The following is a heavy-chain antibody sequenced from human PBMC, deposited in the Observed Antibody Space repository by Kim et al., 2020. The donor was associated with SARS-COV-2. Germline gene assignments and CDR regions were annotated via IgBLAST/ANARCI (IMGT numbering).Heavy chain of an antibody. Sequence: SETLSLTCAVYGGSFSGYYWSWIRQPPGKGLEWIGEINHSGSTNYNPSLKSRVTISVDTSKNQFSLKLSSVTAADTAVYYCARGGMITFGGVIVNFDYWGQGTLVTVSS. V-gene: IGHV4-34*01. J-gene: IGHJ4*02. CDR1: GGSFSGYY. CDR2: INHSGST. D-gene: IGHD3-16*02. CDR3: ARGGMITFGGVIVNFDY.